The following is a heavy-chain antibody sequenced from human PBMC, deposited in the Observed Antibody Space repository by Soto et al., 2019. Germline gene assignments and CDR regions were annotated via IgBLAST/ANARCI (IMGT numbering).Heavy chain of an antibody. CDR2: INPNSGGT. CDR3: ARGLVVVAASLNYFDY. CDR1: GYTFTGYY. J-gene: IGHJ4*02. V-gene: IGHV1-2*04. D-gene: IGHD2-15*01. Sequence: ASVKVSCKASGYTFTGYYMHWVRQAPGQGLEWMGWINPNSGGTIYAQKFQGWVTITRDTSISTAYMELSRLRSDDTAVYYCARGLVVVAASLNYFDYWGQGTLVTVSS.